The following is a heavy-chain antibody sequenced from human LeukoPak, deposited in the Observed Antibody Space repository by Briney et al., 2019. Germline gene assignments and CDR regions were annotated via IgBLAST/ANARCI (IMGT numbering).Heavy chain of an antibody. V-gene: IGHV3-23*01. D-gene: IGHD3-10*01. CDR2: ISGSGGST. Sequence: GGSLRLSCAASGFTFSTYGMSWVRQAPGKGLEWVSAISGSGGSTYYADSVKGRFTISRDNSKNTLYLQMNSLRAEDTAVYYCAKGQPTYPYGSGSSSWFDPWGQGTLVTVSS. CDR3: AKGQPTYPYGSGSSSWFDP. CDR1: GFTFSTYG. J-gene: IGHJ5*02.